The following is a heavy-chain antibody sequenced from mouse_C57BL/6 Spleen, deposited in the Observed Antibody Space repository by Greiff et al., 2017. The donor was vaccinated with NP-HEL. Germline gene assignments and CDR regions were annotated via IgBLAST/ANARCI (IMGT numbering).Heavy chain of an antibody. Sequence: VQLQESGAEPVRPGASVTLSCKASGYTFTDYEMHWVKQTPVHGLEWIGAIDPETGGTAYNQKFKGKAILTADKSSSTAYMELRSLTSEDSAVYYCTRDTMIKDGFAYWGQGTLVTVSA. V-gene: IGHV1-15*01. CDR3: TRDTMIKDGFAY. J-gene: IGHJ3*01. D-gene: IGHD2-4*01. CDR1: GYTFTDYE. CDR2: IDPETGGT.